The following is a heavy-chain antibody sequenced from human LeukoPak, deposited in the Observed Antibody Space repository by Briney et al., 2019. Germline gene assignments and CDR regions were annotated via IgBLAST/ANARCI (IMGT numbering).Heavy chain of an antibody. CDR3: ARKVLRWYPFDY. Sequence: SETLSLTCAVYGGSFSGYYWSWIRQPPGKGLEWIGEINHSGSTNYNPSLKSRVTISVDTSKNQFSLKLSSVTAADTAVYYCARKVLRWYPFDYRGQGTLVTVSS. J-gene: IGHJ4*02. CDR1: GGSFSGYY. CDR2: INHSGST. D-gene: IGHD4-23*01. V-gene: IGHV4-34*01.